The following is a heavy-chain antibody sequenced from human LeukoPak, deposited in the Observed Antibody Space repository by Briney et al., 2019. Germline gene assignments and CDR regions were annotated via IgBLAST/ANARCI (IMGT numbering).Heavy chain of an antibody. CDR2: IYTSGST. V-gene: IGHV4-4*07. Sequence: SETLSLTCTVSGGSISSYYWSWIRQPAGKGLEWIGRIYTSGSTNYNPSLKSRVTISVDRSKNQFSLKLSSVTAADTAVYYCARVGVAAAGTDYWGQGTLVTVSS. D-gene: IGHD6-13*01. CDR1: GGSISSYY. J-gene: IGHJ4*02. CDR3: ARVGVAAAGTDY.